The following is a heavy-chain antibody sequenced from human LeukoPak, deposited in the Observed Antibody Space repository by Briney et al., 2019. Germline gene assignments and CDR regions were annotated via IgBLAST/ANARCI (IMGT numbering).Heavy chain of an antibody. Sequence: SETLSLTCTVSGGSISSYYWSWIRQPPRKGLEWIGYIYYSGSTNYNPSLKSRVTISIDTSKNQFSLKLTSVTAADTAVYYCARAPGTTFDYWGHGNMVTVSS. V-gene: IGHV4-59*08. CDR1: GGSISSYY. CDR3: ARAPGTTFDY. J-gene: IGHJ4*01. CDR2: IYYSGST. D-gene: IGHD4-17*01.